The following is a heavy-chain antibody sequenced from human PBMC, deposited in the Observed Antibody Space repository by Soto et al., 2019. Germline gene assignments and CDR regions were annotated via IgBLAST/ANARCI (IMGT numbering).Heavy chain of an antibody. Sequence: QVHLVQSGGELKKPGASVKVSCKASGYSFSDFGITWVRQAPGQGLEWMGWISGKNGNTKYAQKVQGRGTLTADTSTSTAYMEMRALTSDDTGIYYCARSDYYEATGTFENWGQGTPVTVSS. J-gene: IGHJ4*02. CDR2: ISGKNGNT. D-gene: IGHD4-17*01. V-gene: IGHV1-18*04. CDR3: ARSDYYEATGTFEN. CDR1: GYSFSDFG.